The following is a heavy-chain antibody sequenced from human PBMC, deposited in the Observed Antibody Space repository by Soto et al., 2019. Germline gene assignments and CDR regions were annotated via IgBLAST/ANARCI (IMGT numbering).Heavy chain of an antibody. J-gene: IGHJ5*02. Sequence: SETLSLTCTVSGGSISSYYWSWIRQPPGKGLEWIGYIYYSGSTNYNPSLKSRVTISVDTSKNQFSLKLSSVTAADTAVYYCARELVVAARREDESNWFDPWGQGTLVTVSS. V-gene: IGHV4-59*01. CDR3: ARELVVAARREDESNWFDP. CDR1: GGSISSYY. D-gene: IGHD6-6*01. CDR2: IYYSGST.